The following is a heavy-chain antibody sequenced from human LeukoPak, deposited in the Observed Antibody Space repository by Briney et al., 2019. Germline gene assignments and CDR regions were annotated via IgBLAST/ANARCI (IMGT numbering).Heavy chain of an antibody. Sequence: ASVKVSCKASGYTFTSYGISWVRQAPGQGLEWMGWISAHNGNTNYAQKLQGRVTMTTDTSTSTAYMELRSLRSDDTAMYYCARASITIFGVVKLYYYGMDVWGQGTTVTVSS. J-gene: IGHJ6*02. D-gene: IGHD3-3*01. CDR2: ISAHNGNT. CDR1: GYTFTSYG. CDR3: ARASITIFGVVKLYYYGMDV. V-gene: IGHV1-18*01.